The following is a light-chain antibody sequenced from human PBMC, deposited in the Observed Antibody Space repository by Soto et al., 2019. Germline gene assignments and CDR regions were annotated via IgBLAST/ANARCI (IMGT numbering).Light chain of an antibody. CDR3: TSYAGSNVYV. CDR2: EVN. CDR1: SSDVGGYNS. Sequence: QSALTQPPSASGSPGQSVTISCTGASSDVGGYNSVSWYQQHPGKAPKLMIYEVNKRPSGVPDRFSGSKSGNTASLTVSGLQAEDEADYYCTSYAGSNVYVFGTGTKVTVL. J-gene: IGLJ1*01. V-gene: IGLV2-8*01.